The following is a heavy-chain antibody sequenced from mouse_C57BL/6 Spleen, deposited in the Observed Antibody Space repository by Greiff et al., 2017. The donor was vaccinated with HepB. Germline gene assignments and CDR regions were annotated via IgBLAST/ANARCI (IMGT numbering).Heavy chain of an antibody. CDR3: ARSGDDYEFFDY. J-gene: IGHJ2*01. CDR2: INPSSGYT. D-gene: IGHD2-4*01. CDR1: GYTFTSYT. Sequence: VQLQQSGAELARPGASVKMSCKASGYTFTSYTMHWVKQRPGQGLEWIGYINPSSGYTKYNQKFKDKATLTADNSSSTAYMQLSSLTSEDSAVYYCARSGDDYEFFDYWGQGTTLTVSS. V-gene: IGHV1-4*01.